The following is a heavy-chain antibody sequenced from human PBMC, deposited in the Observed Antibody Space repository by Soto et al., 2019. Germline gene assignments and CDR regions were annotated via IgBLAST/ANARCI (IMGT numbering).Heavy chain of an antibody. V-gene: IGHV1-8*01. Sequence: ASVKVSCKASGYTFTSYDINWVRQATGQVLEWMGWMNPNSGNTGYAQKFQGRVTMTRNTSISTAYMELSSLRSEDTAVYYCAREISGSYRFDYWGQGTQVTVSS. CDR2: MNPNSGNT. CDR1: GYTFTSYD. D-gene: IGHD1-26*01. J-gene: IGHJ4*02. CDR3: AREISGSYRFDY.